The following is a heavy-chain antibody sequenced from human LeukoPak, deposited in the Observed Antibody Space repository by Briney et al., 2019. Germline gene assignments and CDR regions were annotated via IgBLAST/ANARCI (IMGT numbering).Heavy chain of an antibody. J-gene: IGHJ6*03. Sequence: SVKVSCKASAPTFSSYAISWVRQAPGQGLEWMGGIIPIFGTANYAQKFQGRVTITADESTSTAYMELTSLRSEDTAVYYYAYDVFSYMDVWGKGTTVTVSS. CDR1: APTFSSYA. V-gene: IGHV1-69*13. D-gene: IGHD3-16*01. CDR2: IIPIFGTA. CDR3: AYDVFSYMDV.